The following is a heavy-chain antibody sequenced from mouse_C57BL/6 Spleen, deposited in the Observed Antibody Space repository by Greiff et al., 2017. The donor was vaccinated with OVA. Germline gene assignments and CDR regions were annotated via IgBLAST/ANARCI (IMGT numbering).Heavy chain of an antibody. J-gene: IGHJ1*03. Sequence: DVKLQESGGGLVQPGGSMKLSCAASGFTFSDAWMDWVRQSPEKGLEWVAEIRNKANNHATYYAESVKGRFTISRDDSKSSVYLQMNSLRAEDTGIYYCTRIYGRRYWYFDVWGTGTTVTVSS. V-gene: IGHV6-6*01. CDR1: GFTFSDAW. CDR3: TRIYGRRYWYFDV. D-gene: IGHD1-1*01. CDR2: IRNKANNHAT.